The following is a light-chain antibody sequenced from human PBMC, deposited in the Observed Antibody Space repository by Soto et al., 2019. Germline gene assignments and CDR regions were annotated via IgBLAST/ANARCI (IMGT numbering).Light chain of an antibody. J-gene: IGKJ1*01. CDR3: QQYGSLPWT. CDR1: QSVTSSY. V-gene: IGKV3-20*01. CDR2: GAS. Sequence: EIVLTQSPGTLSLSPGERGTLSCRASQSVTSSYLVWYQQKPGQAPRLLIYGASSRATGIPDRFSGSGSGTDFTLTISRLEPEDSAVYYCQQYGSLPWTFGQGTKVEIK.